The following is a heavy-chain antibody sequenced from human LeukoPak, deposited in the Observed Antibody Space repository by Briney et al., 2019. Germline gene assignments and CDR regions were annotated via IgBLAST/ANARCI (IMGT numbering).Heavy chain of an antibody. CDR2: SSGSGDET. J-gene: IGHJ4*02. CDR3: VKRSRDGYNSPLDN. D-gene: IGHD5-24*01. V-gene: IGHV3-23*01. Sequence: PGGSLRLSCAASGFIFSRFAMNWVRQAPGKGPERVSGSSGSGDETYYADSVQGRFTISRDNSENTIHLQMNSLRVEDTALYFCVKRSRDGYNSPLDNWGQGTLVTVSS. CDR1: GFIFSRFA.